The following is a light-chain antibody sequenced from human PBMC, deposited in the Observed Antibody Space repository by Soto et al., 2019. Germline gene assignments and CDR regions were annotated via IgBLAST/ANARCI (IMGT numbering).Light chain of an antibody. Sequence: SYELAQPPSVSVAPGQTATITCGGNNIGGKTVHWYQQKPGQAPVVVVDHDTDRPSGIPERFSGSNSGNTATLTISRVEAGDEADYYCQVWASSTDLYVFGAGNKVNVL. V-gene: IGLV3-21*02. J-gene: IGLJ1*01. CDR1: NIGGKT. CDR3: QVWASSTDLYV. CDR2: HDT.